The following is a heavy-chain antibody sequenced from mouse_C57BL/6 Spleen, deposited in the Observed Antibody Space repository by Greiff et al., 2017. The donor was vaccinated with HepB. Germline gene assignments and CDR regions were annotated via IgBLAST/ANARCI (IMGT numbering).Heavy chain of an antibody. CDR1: GFTFTDYY. Sequence: EVMLVESGGGLVQPGGSLSLSCAASGFTFTDYYMSWVRQPPGKALEWLGFIRNKANGYTTEYSASVKGRFTISRDNSQSILYLQMNALRAEDSATYYCARPTGPYYFDYWGQGTTLTVSS. D-gene: IGHD4-1*02. CDR3: ARPTGPYYFDY. CDR2: IRNKANGYTT. J-gene: IGHJ2*01. V-gene: IGHV7-3*01.